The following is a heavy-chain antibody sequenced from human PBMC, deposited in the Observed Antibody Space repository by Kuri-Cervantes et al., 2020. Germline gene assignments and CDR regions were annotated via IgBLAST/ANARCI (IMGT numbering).Heavy chain of an antibody. Sequence: GSLRLSCTVSGGSVRSGSYYWSWIRQPPGKGLEWIGYVYYSGSTNYNPSLKSRVTISVDTSKNQFSLKLSSVTAADTAVYYCAREGYYDSSGYNWFDPWGQGTLVTVSS. V-gene: IGHV4-61*01. CDR2: VYYSGST. J-gene: IGHJ5*02. CDR3: AREGYYDSSGYNWFDP. D-gene: IGHD3-22*01. CDR1: GGSVRSGSYY.